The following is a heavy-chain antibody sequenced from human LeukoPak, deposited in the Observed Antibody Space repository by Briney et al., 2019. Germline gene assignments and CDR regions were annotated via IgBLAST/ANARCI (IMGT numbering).Heavy chain of an antibody. CDR3: ATLSVPAAINWFDP. CDR2: FDPEDGET. CDR1: GYTLTELS. D-gene: IGHD2-2*02. V-gene: IGHV1-24*01. J-gene: IGHJ5*02. Sequence: GASVKVSCKVSGYTLTELSMHWVRQAPGKGREGMGGFDPEDGETIYAQKFQGRVTMTEDTSTDTAYMELSSLRSEDTAVYYCATLSVPAAINWFDPWGQGTLVTVSS.